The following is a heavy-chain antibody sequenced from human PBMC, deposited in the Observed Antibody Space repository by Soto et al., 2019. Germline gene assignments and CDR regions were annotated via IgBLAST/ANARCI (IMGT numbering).Heavy chain of an antibody. V-gene: IGHV3-23*01. D-gene: IGHD3-16*01. CDR2: SSGSGDEQ. J-gene: IGHJ4*02. CDR3: ARDPWAADY. Sequence: GGSLRLSCAASGFTFSSYAMSWVRQAPGKGLEWVSGSSGSGDEQYYADSVRGRFTISRDNSKNTVSLQMNSLRAEDTAVYYCARDPWAADYWGQGTLVTVSS. CDR1: GFTFSSYA.